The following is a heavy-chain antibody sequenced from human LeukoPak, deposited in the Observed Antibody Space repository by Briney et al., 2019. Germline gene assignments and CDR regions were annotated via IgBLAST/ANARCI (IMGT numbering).Heavy chain of an antibody. J-gene: IGHJ6*03. CDR1: GGPFSGYY. CDR3: ARRLRYYYYYYMDV. Sequence: SETLSLTCAVYGGPFSGYYWSWIRQPPGKGLEWIGEINHSGSTNYNPSLKSRVTISVDTSKNQFSLKLSSVTAADTAVYYCARRLRYYYYYYMDVWGKGTTVTISS. CDR2: INHSGST. V-gene: IGHV4-34*01.